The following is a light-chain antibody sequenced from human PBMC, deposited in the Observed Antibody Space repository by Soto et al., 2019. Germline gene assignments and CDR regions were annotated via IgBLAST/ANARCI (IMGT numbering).Light chain of an antibody. CDR2: GAS. Sequence: EIVLTQSPGTLSLSPGERATLSCRASQSVRSNYLAWYQQKPGRAPRLLLYGASSRATGIPDRFSGSGSGTDFTLTISRVEPADFSVYYCQQYGNSPRDFRGGTKVDIK. V-gene: IGKV3-20*01. J-gene: IGKJ4*01. CDR1: QSVRSNY. CDR3: QQYGNSPRD.